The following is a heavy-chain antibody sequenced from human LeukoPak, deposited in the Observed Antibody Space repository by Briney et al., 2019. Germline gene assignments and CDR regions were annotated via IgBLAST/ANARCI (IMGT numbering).Heavy chain of an antibody. V-gene: IGHV4-38-2*02. CDR2: IYHSGST. Sequence: SETLFLTCTVSGYSISSGYYWGWIRQPPGKGLEWIGSIYHSGSTYYNPSLKSRVTISVDTSKNQFSLKLSSVTAADTAVYYCARQGRIFSSGWTRAWFDPWGQGTLVTVSS. D-gene: IGHD6-19*01. CDR1: GYSISSGYY. CDR3: ARQGRIFSSGWTRAWFDP. J-gene: IGHJ5*02.